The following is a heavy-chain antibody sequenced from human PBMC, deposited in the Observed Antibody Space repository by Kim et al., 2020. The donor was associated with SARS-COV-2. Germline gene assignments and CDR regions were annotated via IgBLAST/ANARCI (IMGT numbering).Heavy chain of an antibody. Sequence: YAQKLQGRVTMTTDTSTSTAYMELRSLRSDDTAVYYCARGKTTVTDLSDYWGQGTLVTVSS. J-gene: IGHJ4*02. V-gene: IGHV1-18*01. CDR3: ARGKTTVTDLSDY. D-gene: IGHD4-17*01.